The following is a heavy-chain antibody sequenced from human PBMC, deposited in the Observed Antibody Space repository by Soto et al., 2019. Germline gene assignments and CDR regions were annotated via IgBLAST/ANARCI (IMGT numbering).Heavy chain of an antibody. V-gene: IGHV3-33*01. CDR3: AGNYDFPYYYYMDV. J-gene: IGHJ6*03. CDR2: IWYDGSNK. Sequence: GGSLRLSCAASGFTFSSYGMHWVRQAPGKGLEWVAVIWYDGSNKYYADSVKGRFTISRDNSKNTLYLQMNSLRAEDTAVYYCAGNYDFPYYYYMDVWGKGTTVTVSS. D-gene: IGHD3-3*01. CDR1: GFTFSSYG.